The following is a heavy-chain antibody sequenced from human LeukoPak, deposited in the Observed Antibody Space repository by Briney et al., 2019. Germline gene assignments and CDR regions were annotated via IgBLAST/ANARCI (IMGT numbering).Heavy chain of an antibody. D-gene: IGHD2-15*01. CDR1: GGSISSYY. V-gene: IGHV4-59*01. CDR3: ARDAGCSGGSCYSALDY. J-gene: IGHJ4*02. Sequence: PSETLSLTCTVSGGSISSYYWSWIRQPPGKGLVWIGYIYYSGSTNYNPSLKSRVTISVDTSKNQFSLKLSSVTAADTAVYYCARDAGCSGGSCYSALDYWGQGTLVTVSS. CDR2: IYYSGST.